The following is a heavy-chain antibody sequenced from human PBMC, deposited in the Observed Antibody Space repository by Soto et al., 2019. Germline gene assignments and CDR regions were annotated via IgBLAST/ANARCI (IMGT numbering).Heavy chain of an antibody. V-gene: IGHV3-66*01. D-gene: IGHD2-15*01. CDR1: GFTVSSKY. Sequence: EVQLVESGGGLVQPGGSLRLSCAASGFTVSSKYMSWVRQAPGKGLEWVSLIQSGGPTYYADSVKGRFTISRDTSENTVQLQMDSLRAEDTAVYYCARDDVLCDGGRCYGVPLDVWDKGTTVTVSS. CDR2: IQSGGPT. J-gene: IGHJ6*04. CDR3: ARDDVLCDGGRCYGVPLDV.